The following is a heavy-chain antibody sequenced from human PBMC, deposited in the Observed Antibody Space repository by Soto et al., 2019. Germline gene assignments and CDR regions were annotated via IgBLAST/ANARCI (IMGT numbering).Heavy chain of an antibody. D-gene: IGHD3-3*01. CDR3: ARKLRLYYGMDV. CDR1: GGTFSSYT. CDR2: IIPFFGTS. V-gene: IGHV1-69*06. J-gene: IGHJ6*02. Sequence: QVQLVQSGAEVRKPGSSVKVSCKASGGTFSSYTVYWVRQAPGQGLEWMGGIIPFFGTSKYAQNFQDRITLTADKSTGTAYMELSSLRFEDTAIYYCARKLRLYYGMDVWGQGTTVTVSS.